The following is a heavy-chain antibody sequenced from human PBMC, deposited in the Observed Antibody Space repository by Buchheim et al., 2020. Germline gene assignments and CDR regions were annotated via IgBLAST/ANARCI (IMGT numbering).Heavy chain of an antibody. CDR1: GFTFGIYA. CDR3: AKLVVPSAMDYFDH. J-gene: IGHJ4*02. V-gene: IGHV3-23*01. Sequence: EVQLLESGGGSVQPGGSLRLSCAASGFTFGIYAMSWVRQAPGEGLEWVAGISNDCTATYYTDSVKGRFTISRDRYNSTLYLQMNTLRVEDTATYYCAKLVVPSAMDYFDHWGQGTL. CDR2: ISNDCTAT. D-gene: IGHD2-2*01.